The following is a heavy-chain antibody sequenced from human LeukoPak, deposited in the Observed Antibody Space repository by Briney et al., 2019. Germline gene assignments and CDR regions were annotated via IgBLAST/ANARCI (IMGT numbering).Heavy chain of an antibody. V-gene: IGHV4-39*01. Sequence: SETLSLTCTVSGGSISSSSYYWGWIRQPPGKGLEWIGSIYYSGSTYYNPSLKSRVTISVDTSKNQFSLKLSSVTAADTAVYYCARVTYSNYGGCFDPWGQGTLVTVSS. CDR3: ARVTYSNYGGCFDP. CDR1: GGSISSSSYY. CDR2: IYYSGST. J-gene: IGHJ5*02. D-gene: IGHD4-11*01.